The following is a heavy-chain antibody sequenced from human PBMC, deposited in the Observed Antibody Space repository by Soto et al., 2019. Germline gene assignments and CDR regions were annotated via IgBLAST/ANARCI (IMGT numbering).Heavy chain of an antibody. Sequence: PGGSLRLSLAAPGFTFSKFAMGWCRQAPGKGLEWVSASGGSGGATYYADSVKGRFTISRDNSKNTLYLQMNSLRAEDTAVYYCARTAEAVAGTVYGYWGQGTLVTVSS. V-gene: IGHV3-23*01. D-gene: IGHD6-19*01. CDR1: GFTFSKFA. CDR2: SGGSGGAT. J-gene: IGHJ4*02. CDR3: ARTAEAVAGTVYGY.